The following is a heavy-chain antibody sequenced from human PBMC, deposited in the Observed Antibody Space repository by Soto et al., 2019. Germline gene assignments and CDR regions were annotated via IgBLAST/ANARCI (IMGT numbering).Heavy chain of an antibody. CDR1: GGFVSSGSYY. J-gene: IGHJ3*02. Sequence: QVQLQQWGAGLLKPSETLSLTCAVYGGFVSSGSYYWSWIRQPPGKGLEWIGEMRHSGGTHFNPSRKSRVTISVDTSKNQFSLKMSSVTAADTALSYCARVERGTATTVVDAFDIWGPGTMVTVSS. CDR3: ARVERGTATTVVDAFDI. V-gene: IGHV4-34*01. CDR2: MRHSGGT. D-gene: IGHD1-7*01.